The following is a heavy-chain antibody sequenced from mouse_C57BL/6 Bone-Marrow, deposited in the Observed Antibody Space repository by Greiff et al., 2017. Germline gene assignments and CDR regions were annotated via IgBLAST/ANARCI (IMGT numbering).Heavy chain of an antibody. J-gene: IGHJ1*03. Sequence: VHLVESGPGLVQPSQSLSITCTVSGFSLTSYGVHWVRQPPGKGLEWLGVIWSGGSTDYNAAFISRLSISKDNSKSQVFFKMNSLQADDTAIYYCASLYYYGREYFDVWGTGTTVTVSS. CDR3: ASLYYYGREYFDV. D-gene: IGHD1-1*01. CDR2: IWSGGST. CDR1: GFSLTSYG. V-gene: IGHV2-4*01.